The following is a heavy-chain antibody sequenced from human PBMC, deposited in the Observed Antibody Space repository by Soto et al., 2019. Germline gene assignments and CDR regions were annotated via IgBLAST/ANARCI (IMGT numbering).Heavy chain of an antibody. CDR1: GFTFSSYS. V-gene: IGHV3-21*01. Sequence: ESGGGLVKPGGSLRLACAASGFTFSSYSMNWVRQAPGKGLEWVSSISSSSGYIYYADSVKGRFTISRDNAKNSLYLQMNSLRAEDTAVYYCARHGSWSYYNGIDYWGQGTLVTVSS. CDR2: ISSSSGYI. J-gene: IGHJ4*02. CDR3: ARHGSWSYYNGIDY. D-gene: IGHD3-10*01.